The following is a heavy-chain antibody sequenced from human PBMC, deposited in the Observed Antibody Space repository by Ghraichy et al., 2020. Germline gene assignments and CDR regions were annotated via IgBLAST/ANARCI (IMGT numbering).Heavy chain of an antibody. V-gene: IGHV4-59*01. J-gene: IGHJ6*02. D-gene: IGHD7-27*01. CDR3: AKILGRPWSIYGMDV. CDR2: IYYSGST. CDR1: GGSISSYY. Sequence: GSLRLSCTVSGGSISSYYWTWIRQPPGKGLEWIGYIYYSGSTNYNPSLKSRVAISVDTSKNQFSLKLSSVTAADTAVYYCAKILGRPWSIYGMDVWGQGTTVTVSS.